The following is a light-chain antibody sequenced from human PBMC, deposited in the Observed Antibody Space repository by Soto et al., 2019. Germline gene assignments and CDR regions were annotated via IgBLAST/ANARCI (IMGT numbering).Light chain of an antibody. Sequence: QSALTQPASVSGSPGQSITISCTGTSSDIGNYNYVSWCQQHPGKAPKLMIYEVSNRPSGVSNRFSGSKSGNTASLTISGLQAEDEADYYCSSYTSSSTLNYVFGTGTKVTVL. CDR1: SSDIGNYNY. CDR2: EVS. J-gene: IGLJ1*01. V-gene: IGLV2-14*01. CDR3: SSYTSSSTLNYV.